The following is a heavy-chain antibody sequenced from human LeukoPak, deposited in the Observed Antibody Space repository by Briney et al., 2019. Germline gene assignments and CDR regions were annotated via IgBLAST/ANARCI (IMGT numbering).Heavy chain of an antibody. CDR2: FDPEDGET. V-gene: IGHV1-24*01. Sequence: GASVKVSCKVSGYTLSELSMYWVRQAPGKGLEWMGGFDPEDGETIYAQKFQGRVTMTEDTSTDTAYMELSSLRSEDTAVYYCATVSSSGYYGGFDYWGQGTLVTVSS. D-gene: IGHD3-22*01. J-gene: IGHJ4*02. CDR3: ATVSSSGYYGGFDY. CDR1: GYTLSELS.